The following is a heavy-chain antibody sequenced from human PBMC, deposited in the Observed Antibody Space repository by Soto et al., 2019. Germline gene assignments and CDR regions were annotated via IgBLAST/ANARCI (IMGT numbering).Heavy chain of an antibody. D-gene: IGHD5-18*01. CDR1: GGTFSSYA. CDR2: IIPIFGTA. V-gene: IGHV1-69*01. Sequence: QVQLVQSGAEVKKPGSSVKVSCKASGGTFSSYAISWVRQAPGQGLEWMGGIIPIFGTANYAQKFQGRVTITADESTSTAYMELSSLRSEDTAVYYCAKNRPSPASPDPRAMGMADYWGQGTLVTVSS. J-gene: IGHJ4*02. CDR3: AKNRPSPASPDPRAMGMADY.